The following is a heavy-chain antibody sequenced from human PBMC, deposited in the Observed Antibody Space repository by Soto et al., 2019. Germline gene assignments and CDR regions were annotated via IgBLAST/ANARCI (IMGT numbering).Heavy chain of an antibody. V-gene: IGHV3-15*05. J-gene: IGHJ4*02. CDR2: VKSNAANAPP. CDR3: AWQGTTSYYFHS. CDR1: GLTFRDAW. D-gene: IGHD1-1*01. Sequence: KTGGSLRLSCAVSGLTFRDAWMNWVRQAPGKGLEWVGNVKSNAANAPPEYTESVRGRFTISRDDPQNTVYLQMSGLKTEDTAVYYCAWQGTTSYYFHSWGQGTLVTVS.